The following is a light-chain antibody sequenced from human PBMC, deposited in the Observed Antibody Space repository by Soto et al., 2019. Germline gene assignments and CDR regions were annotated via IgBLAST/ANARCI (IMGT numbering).Light chain of an antibody. CDR2: RAS. Sequence: IALTQSPGTLSLSPGERAALSCIASQSISSSHLAWYQQKPGQAPRLLIYRASTRATGIPDRFSGSGSGTDFTLTISRLESEDFAVYYCQQYGSSPRTFGQGTKVDIK. J-gene: IGKJ1*01. V-gene: IGKV3-20*01. CDR3: QQYGSSPRT. CDR1: QSISSSH.